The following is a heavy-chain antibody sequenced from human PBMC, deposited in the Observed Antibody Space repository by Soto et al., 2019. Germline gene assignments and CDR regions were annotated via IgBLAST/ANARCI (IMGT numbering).Heavy chain of an antibody. Sequence: SETLSLTCAVSGGSISSGGYSWSWIRQPPGKGLEWIGYIYHSGSTYYNQSLKSRVTISVDRSKNQFSLKLSSVTAADTAVYYRAAYYSDPSGYYYRFDYWGQGTLVTVSS. D-gene: IGHD3-22*01. J-gene: IGHJ4*02. V-gene: IGHV4-30-2*01. CDR2: IYHSGST. CDR3: AAYYSDPSGYYYRFDY. CDR1: GGSISSGGYS.